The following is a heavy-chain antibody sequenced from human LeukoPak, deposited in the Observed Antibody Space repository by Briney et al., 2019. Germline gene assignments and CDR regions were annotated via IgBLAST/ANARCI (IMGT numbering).Heavy chain of an antibody. Sequence: SQTLSLTCSISGDTVSSNTAAWNWIRQSPSRGLEWLGRTYYRSKWYNDYAVSVKSRITINPDTSKNQFSLQLNSVTPEDTAVYYCTTGDDSSGFDAFDIWGQGTMVTVSS. CDR1: GDTVSSNTAA. CDR3: TTGDDSSGFDAFDI. V-gene: IGHV6-1*01. D-gene: IGHD3-22*01. CDR2: TYYRSKWYN. J-gene: IGHJ3*02.